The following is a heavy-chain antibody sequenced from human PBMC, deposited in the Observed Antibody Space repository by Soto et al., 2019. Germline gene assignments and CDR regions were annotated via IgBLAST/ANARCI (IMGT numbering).Heavy chain of an antibody. CDR3: ASGTDTYSSSWRAEYFQH. D-gene: IGHD6-13*01. J-gene: IGHJ1*01. V-gene: IGHV3-23*01. CDR2: ISGSGGST. Sequence: GGSLRLSCAASGFTFSSYAMSWVRQAPGKGLEWVSAISGSGGSTYYADSVKGRFTISRDNSKNTLYLQMNSLRAEDTAVYYCASGTDTYSSSWRAEYFQHWGQGTLVTVSS. CDR1: GFTFSSYA.